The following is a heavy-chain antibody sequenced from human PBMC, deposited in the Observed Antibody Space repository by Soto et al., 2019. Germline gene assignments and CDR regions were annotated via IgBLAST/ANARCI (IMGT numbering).Heavy chain of an antibody. CDR3: ARDDHSNFDFDY. Sequence: QVQLVESGGGLVKPGGSLRLSCAASGFTFSDYYMSWIRQAPGKGLEWVSYISSTGSYTKYADSVKGRFTISRDNAKKSLYLQMNSLRAEDTAVYYCARDDHSNFDFDYWGQVTLVTVSS. V-gene: IGHV3-11*06. CDR2: ISSTGSYT. J-gene: IGHJ4*02. CDR1: GFTFSDYY. D-gene: IGHD4-4*01.